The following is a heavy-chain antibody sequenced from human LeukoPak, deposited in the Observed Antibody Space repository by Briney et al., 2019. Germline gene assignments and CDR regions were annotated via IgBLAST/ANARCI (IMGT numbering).Heavy chain of an antibody. J-gene: IGHJ4*02. D-gene: IGHD6-6*01. CDR3: ARAQAAPLYFDY. CDR2: RSYDGGTK. Sequence: GGSLRLSCAASGFTFSSYAMHWVRQAPGKGREGVAVRSYDGGTKYYADSVKGQFTISREKSKNTLYLQMNSLRAEDTAVYYCARAQAAPLYFDYWGQGTLVTVSS. CDR1: GFTFSSYA. V-gene: IGHV3-30*01.